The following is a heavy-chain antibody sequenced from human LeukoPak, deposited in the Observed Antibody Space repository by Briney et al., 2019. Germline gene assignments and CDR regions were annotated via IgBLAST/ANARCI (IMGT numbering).Heavy chain of an antibody. V-gene: IGHV1-69*05. D-gene: IGHD5/OR15-5a*01. Sequence: SLKVSCKASGYTFTSYGINWVRQAPGQGLEWMGGIIPIFGTANYAQKFQGRVTITTDESTSTAYMELSSLRSEDTAVYYCARASLRYYYYMDVWGKGTTVTVSS. CDR1: GYTFTSYG. CDR3: ARASLRYYYYMDV. J-gene: IGHJ6*03. CDR2: IIPIFGTA.